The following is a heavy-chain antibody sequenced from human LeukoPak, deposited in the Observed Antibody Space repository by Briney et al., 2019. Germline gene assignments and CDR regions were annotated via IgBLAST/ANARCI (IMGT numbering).Heavy chain of an antibody. Sequence: GESLKISCKGSGYTFTSYWVGWVRRMPGKGLEWMGTIYPGDSDTRYSPSFQGQVTISADKSISTAYLQWSSLKASDTAMYYCARGGYSGYAGFDPWGQGTLVTVSS. V-gene: IGHV5-51*01. CDR1: GYTFTSYW. CDR3: ARGGYSGYAGFDP. CDR2: IYPGDSDT. J-gene: IGHJ5*02. D-gene: IGHD5-12*01.